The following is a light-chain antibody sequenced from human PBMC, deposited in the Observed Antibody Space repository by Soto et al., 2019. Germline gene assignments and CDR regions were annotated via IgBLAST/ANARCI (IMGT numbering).Light chain of an antibody. CDR3: LQDHDYQWT. CDR2: AAS. Sequence: IQMTQSPSSLSASVGDRVTITCRASQSISSYLNWYQQKPGKAPKLLIYAASDSQADVPSRFSGSRSGTDFTLTISSLQAEDSATYYCLQDHDYQWTFGQGTKLEIK. V-gene: IGKV1-6*01. J-gene: IGKJ2*02. CDR1: QSISSY.